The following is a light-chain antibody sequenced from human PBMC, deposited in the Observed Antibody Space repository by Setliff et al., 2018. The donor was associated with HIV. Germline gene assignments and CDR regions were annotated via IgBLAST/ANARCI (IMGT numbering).Light chain of an antibody. Sequence: QSALTQPASVSGSPGQSISISCTGTRSDVGTYNFVSWYQQHPGKAPKLMIYDVSHRPSGVSNRFSGSKSGNTASLTISGLQAEDEAHYYCCSYTSSTPLYVFATGTKVTVL. CDR3: CSYTSSTPLYV. V-gene: IGLV2-14*03. CDR1: RSDVGTYNF. J-gene: IGLJ1*01. CDR2: DVS.